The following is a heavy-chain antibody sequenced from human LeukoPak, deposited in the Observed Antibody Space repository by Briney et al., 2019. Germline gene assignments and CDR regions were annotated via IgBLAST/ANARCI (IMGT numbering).Heavy chain of an antibody. CDR3: AKARYNSGWYGLDP. J-gene: IGHJ5*02. CDR2: ISGSGTST. CDR1: GFTFSSYA. V-gene: IGHV3-23*01. D-gene: IGHD6-19*01. Sequence: GGSLRLSRAASGFTFSSYAMSWVRQAPGKGLEWVSGISGSGTSTYYADSAKGRFTISRDNSKNTLYLQMDSLRAEDTAVYYCAKARYNSGWYGLDPWGQGTLVTVSS.